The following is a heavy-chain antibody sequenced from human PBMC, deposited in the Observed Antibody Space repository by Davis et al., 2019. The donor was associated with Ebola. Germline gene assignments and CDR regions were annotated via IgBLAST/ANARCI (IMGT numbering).Heavy chain of an antibody. CDR1: GYSFNTYW. D-gene: IGHD3-10*01. J-gene: IGHJ4*02. CDR3: ASQGHKRNYLIHDY. Sequence: PGGSLRLSCKTSGYSFNTYWIGWVRQLPGKGLEWMGNFHPGTSDLKYSPSFQGQIIISVDRSIRTAYLEWRSLQSSDTAIYYCASQGHKRNYLIHDYWGQGTPVTVTS. CDR2: FHPGTSDL. V-gene: IGHV5-51*01.